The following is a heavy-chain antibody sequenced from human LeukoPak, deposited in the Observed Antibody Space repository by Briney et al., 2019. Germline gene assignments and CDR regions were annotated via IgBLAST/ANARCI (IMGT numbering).Heavy chain of an antibody. CDR2: MSYDGSDE. V-gene: IGHV3-30-3*01. Sequence: GGSLRLSCAASGFTFVSYPIHWVRPAPGKGLEWVAVMSYDGSDEYYADSVKGRFTISRDNSKNTLYLQMNSLRAEDTAVYYCARGGSLPAAMYNWFDPWGQGTLVTVSS. CDR1: GFTFVSYP. CDR3: ARGGSLPAAMYNWFDP. J-gene: IGHJ5*02. D-gene: IGHD2-2*01.